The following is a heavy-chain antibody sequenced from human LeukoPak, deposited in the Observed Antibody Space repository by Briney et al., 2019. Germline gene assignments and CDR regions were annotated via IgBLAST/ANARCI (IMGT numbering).Heavy chain of an antibody. CDR2: IRQDGSEK. Sequence: PGGSLRLSCAASGFTLSSNWMSWVRQAPGKGLEWVANIRQDGSEKYYVDSVKGRSTISRDNAKNSLYLQMNSLRAEDTAVYYCARNLGYCSGGSCFPFDYWGQGTLVTVSS. V-gene: IGHV3-7*01. CDR1: GFTLSSNW. CDR3: ARNLGYCSGGSCFPFDY. D-gene: IGHD2-15*01. J-gene: IGHJ4*02.